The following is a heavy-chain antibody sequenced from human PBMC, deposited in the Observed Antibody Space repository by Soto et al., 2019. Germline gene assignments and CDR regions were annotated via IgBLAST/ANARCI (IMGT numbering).Heavy chain of an antibody. CDR2: ISPHNFNT. Sequence: SVKVSCKASGNTFTHFYITWVRQAPGQGLEWMGAISPHNFNTNYAQKFRGRVTLTTEKSTNTAYMDLRSLTSDDTDVYYCARDEGGYESLNSYYKDHYFEYWGQGGPVTVPS. CDR3: ARDEGGYESLNSYYKDHYFEY. CDR1: GNTFTHFY. D-gene: IGHD3-9*01. V-gene: IGHV1-18*01. J-gene: IGHJ4*02.